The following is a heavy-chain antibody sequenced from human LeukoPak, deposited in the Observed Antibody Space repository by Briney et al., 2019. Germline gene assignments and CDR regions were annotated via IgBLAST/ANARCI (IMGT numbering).Heavy chain of an antibody. Sequence: SETLSLTCTVSGGSISSYYWSWIRQPAGKGLEWIGHIYTSGSTNYNPSLKSRVTMSVDTSKNQFSLKLSSVTAADTAVYYCARDSRIVVPAARGGDAFDIWGQGTMVTVSS. CDR3: ARDSRIVVPAARGGDAFDI. CDR2: IYTSGST. CDR1: GGSISSYY. V-gene: IGHV4-4*07. J-gene: IGHJ3*02. D-gene: IGHD2-2*01.